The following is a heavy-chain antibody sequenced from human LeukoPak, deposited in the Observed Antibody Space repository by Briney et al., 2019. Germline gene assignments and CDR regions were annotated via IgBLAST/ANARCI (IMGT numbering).Heavy chain of an antibody. D-gene: IGHD6-13*01. CDR2: IYTTGNT. Sequence: SETLSLTCSVSGGSISSYYWSWIRQPAGKGREWIGRIYTTGNTDYNPSLKSRVTMSVDTSKNQFSLNLSSVTAADTAVYYCARPIAAAGTGAFDIWGQGTMVTVSS. V-gene: IGHV4-4*07. CDR3: ARPIAAAGTGAFDI. CDR1: GGSISSYY. J-gene: IGHJ3*02.